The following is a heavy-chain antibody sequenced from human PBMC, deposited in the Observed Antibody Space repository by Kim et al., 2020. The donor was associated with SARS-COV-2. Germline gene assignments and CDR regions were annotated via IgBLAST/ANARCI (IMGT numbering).Heavy chain of an antibody. Sequence: SETLSLTCTVSGGSISSGGYYWSWIRQHPGKGLEWIGYIYYSGSTYYNPSLKSRVTISVDTSKNQFSLKLSSVTAADTAVYYCARGLTQVRYFDWTWGHYFDYWGQGTLVTVSS. CDR1: GGSISSGGYY. D-gene: IGHD3-9*01. CDR3: ARGLTQVRYFDWTWGHYFDY. V-gene: IGHV4-31*03. CDR2: IYYSGST. J-gene: IGHJ4*02.